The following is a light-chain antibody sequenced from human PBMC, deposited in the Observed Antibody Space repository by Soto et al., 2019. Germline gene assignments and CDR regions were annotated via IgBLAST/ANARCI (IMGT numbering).Light chain of an antibody. Sequence: ERVMTQSPVTLSVSPGETVTLSFRGSQSVRSQLAWYQQKPGQAPRLFXYGASTRATGIPARFSGSGSGTELTLTISSLQSEDFAIYYCQQYNNWPPITFGQGTRLEIK. CDR3: QQYNNWPPIT. J-gene: IGKJ5*01. V-gene: IGKV3-15*01. CDR1: QSVRSQ. CDR2: GAS.